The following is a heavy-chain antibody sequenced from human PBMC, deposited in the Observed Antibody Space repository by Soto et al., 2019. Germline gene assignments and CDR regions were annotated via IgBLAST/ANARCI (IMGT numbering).Heavy chain of an antibody. J-gene: IGHJ5*02. V-gene: IGHV4-4*07. Sequence: SETLSLTCTVSGISIDNYYCSWIRQSAGKGLEWIGRIYSSGTTNYNPSLKSRVTMSVDMSKSQISLNVRSVTAADTAVYYCVRDVGGSGWFAPWGQGTLVTVSS. CDR1: GISIDNYY. CDR3: VRDVGGSGWFAP. CDR2: IYSSGTT.